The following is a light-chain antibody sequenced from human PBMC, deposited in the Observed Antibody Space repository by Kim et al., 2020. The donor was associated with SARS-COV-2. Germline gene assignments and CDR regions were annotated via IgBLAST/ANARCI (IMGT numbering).Light chain of an antibody. CDR2: TAS. CDR3: QQYGNSPIT. V-gene: IGKV3-20*01. CDR1: QHVSGSY. Sequence: EIELMQSPGTLSVSPGERATLSCRASQHVSGSYLAWYQQRLGQAPRLLISTASSRATGIPDRFSGSGSGTDFTLTIRRVEPEDFAVYYCQQYGNSPITFGQGTRLEIK. J-gene: IGKJ5*01.